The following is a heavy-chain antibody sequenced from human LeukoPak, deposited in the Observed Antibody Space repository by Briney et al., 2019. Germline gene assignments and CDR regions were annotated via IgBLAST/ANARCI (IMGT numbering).Heavy chain of an antibody. D-gene: IGHD3-10*01. CDR1: GFTFDDYG. Sequence: GGSLRLSCAASGFTFDDYGMTWVRQAPGKGLEWVSGINWNGVSTGYADSVKGRFTISRDNAKNSLYLQMNSLRAEDTALYYCARSPRIIIFRGLISYYYYMDVWGKGTTVTVSS. CDR3: ARSPRIIIFRGLISYYYYMDV. J-gene: IGHJ6*03. V-gene: IGHV3-20*04. CDR2: INWNGVST.